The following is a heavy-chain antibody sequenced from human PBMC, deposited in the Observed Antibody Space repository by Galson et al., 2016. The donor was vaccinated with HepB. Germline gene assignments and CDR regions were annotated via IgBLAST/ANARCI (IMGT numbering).Heavy chain of an antibody. D-gene: IGHD3-3*01. CDR1: GFTFSRHR. CDR3: STLRDFWSG. CDR2: TKSDGRNI. V-gene: IGHV3-74*01. J-gene: IGHJ4*02. Sequence: SLRLSCAASGFTFSRHRMYWVCQAPGKGLASVSQTKSDGRNINYADSVKGRFTISRDNAGNTLYLQMNSLRAEDAAVYYCSTLRDFWSGWGQGTLVTVSP.